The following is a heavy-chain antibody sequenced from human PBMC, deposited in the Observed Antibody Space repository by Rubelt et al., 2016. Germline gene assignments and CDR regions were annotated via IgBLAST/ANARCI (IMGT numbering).Heavy chain of an antibody. V-gene: IGHV1-18*01. CDR2: IRSYNGNT. D-gene: IGHD6-13*01. Sequence: QVQLVQSGAEVKKPGSSVKVSCKASGGTFSSYAISWVRQAPGQGLAWMGWIRSYNGNTDYAHNFQGSVTITKDTTTSTAYKGLGSRTADDTAVYYWARRGYASSWSLADYWGQGTQVTVSS. CDR1: GGTFSSYA. CDR3: ARRGYASSWSLADY. J-gene: IGHJ4*02.